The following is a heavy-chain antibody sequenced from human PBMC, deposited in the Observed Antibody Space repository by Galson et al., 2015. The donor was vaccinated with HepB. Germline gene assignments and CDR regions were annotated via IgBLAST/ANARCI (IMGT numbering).Heavy chain of an antibody. V-gene: IGHV3-33*01. CDR2: IWYDGSNK. J-gene: IGHJ4*02. CDR1: GFTFSSYG. Sequence: SLRLSCAASGFTFSSYGMHWVRQAPGKGLEWVAVIWYDGSNKYYADSVKGRFTISRDNSKNTLYLQMNSLRAEDTAVYYCARDPGGSSSWYVFDYWGQGTLVTVSS. D-gene: IGHD6-13*01. CDR3: ARDPGGSSSWYVFDY.